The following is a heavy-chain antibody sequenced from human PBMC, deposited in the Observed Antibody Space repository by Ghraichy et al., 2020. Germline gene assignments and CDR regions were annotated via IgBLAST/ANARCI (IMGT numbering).Heavy chain of an antibody. CDR3: ARWGHYDSSGYFDY. D-gene: IGHD3-22*01. V-gene: IGHV6-1*01. Sequence: SQTLSLTCAISGDSVSTNSATWNWIRQSPSRGLEWLGRTYYRSKWYNDYAVSVRSRITINPDTSKNQFSLQLNSVTSEDTAVYYCARWGHYDSSGYFDYWGQGTLVTVS. CDR1: GDSVSTNSAT. J-gene: IGHJ4*02. CDR2: TYYRSKWYN.